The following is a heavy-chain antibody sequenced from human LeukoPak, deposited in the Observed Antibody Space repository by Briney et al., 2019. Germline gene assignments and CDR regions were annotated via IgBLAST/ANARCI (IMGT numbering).Heavy chain of an antibody. D-gene: IGHD3-22*01. CDR1: GFTFSDYY. CDR2: ISSSGSTI. CDR3: ARVPDIEAGPLIAH. Sequence: MPGGSLRLSCAASGFTFSDYYMSWIRQAPGKGLEWVSYISSSGSTIYYADSVKGRFTISRDNAKNSLYLQMNSLRAEDTAVYYCARVPDIEAGPLIAHWGQGTLVTVSS. V-gene: IGHV3-11*04. J-gene: IGHJ4*02.